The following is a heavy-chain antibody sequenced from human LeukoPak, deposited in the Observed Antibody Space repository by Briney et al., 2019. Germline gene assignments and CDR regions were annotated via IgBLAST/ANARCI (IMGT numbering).Heavy chain of an antibody. CDR1: GFTFSSYW. D-gene: IGHD7-27*01. V-gene: IGHV3-74*01. CDR3: TTLTGDSDAFDI. CDR2: INSDGSST. J-gene: IGHJ3*02. Sequence: GGSLRLSCAASGFTFSSYWMHWVRHAPGKGLVWVSRINSDGSSTSYADSVKGRVTISRDNAKNTLYLQMNSLRAEDTAVYYCTTLTGDSDAFDIWGQGTMVTVSS.